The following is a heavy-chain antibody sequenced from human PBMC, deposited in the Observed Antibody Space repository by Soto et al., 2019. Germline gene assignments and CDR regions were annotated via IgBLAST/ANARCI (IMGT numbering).Heavy chain of an antibody. Sequence: EVQLVQSGAEVKKPGESLKISCKGSGYSFTSYWIGWVRQMPGKGLEWMGIIYPGDSDTRYSPSFQGQVTISADKSISTAYLQWSSLKASDTAMYYCARQVVVAAVLSSRLWFDPWGQGTLVTVSS. D-gene: IGHD2-15*01. CDR1: GYSFTSYW. CDR3: ARQVVVAAVLSSRLWFDP. V-gene: IGHV5-51*01. J-gene: IGHJ5*02. CDR2: IYPGDSDT.